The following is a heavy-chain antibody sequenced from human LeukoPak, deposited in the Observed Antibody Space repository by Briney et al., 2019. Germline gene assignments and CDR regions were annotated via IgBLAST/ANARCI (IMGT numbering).Heavy chain of an antibody. V-gene: IGHV3-11*05. CDR1: GFTFSDYY. D-gene: IGHD5-18*01. J-gene: IGHJ4*02. Sequence: GGSLRLSCAASGFTFSDYYMSWIRQAPGKGLEWVSYTSTRSRYTDYAESVKGRFTLSRDDSKNSLYLHMNSLRADDTAIYYCARDSNTGFFDYWGQGTLVTVSS. CDR2: TSTRSRYT. CDR3: ARDSNTGFFDY.